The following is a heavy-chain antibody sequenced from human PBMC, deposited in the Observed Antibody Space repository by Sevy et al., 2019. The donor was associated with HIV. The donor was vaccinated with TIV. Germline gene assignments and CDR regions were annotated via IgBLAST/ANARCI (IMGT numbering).Heavy chain of an antibody. V-gene: IGHV3-23*01. CDR2: ISGSGGST. D-gene: IGHD3-3*01. Sequence: GGSLRLSCAASGFSFSSYAMSWVRQTPGKGLQWVSVISGSGGSTYYADSVKGRFTIFRDNSRNTVYLQMNSLRAEDTAVYYCARRPDLGVVILTGGLDVWGQGTTVTVSS. J-gene: IGHJ6*02. CDR3: ARRPDLGVVILTGGLDV. CDR1: GFSFSSYA.